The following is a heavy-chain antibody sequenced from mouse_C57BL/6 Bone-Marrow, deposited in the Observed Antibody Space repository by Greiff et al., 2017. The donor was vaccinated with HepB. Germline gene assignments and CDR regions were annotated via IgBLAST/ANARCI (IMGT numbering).Heavy chain of an antibody. CDR3: ARERLLLPNYFDY. V-gene: IGHV1-72*01. CDR2: IDPNSGGT. J-gene: IGHJ2*01. D-gene: IGHD1-1*01. CDR1: GYTFTSYW. Sequence: VQLQQSGAELVKPGASVKLSCKASGYTFTSYWMHWVKQRPGRGLEWIGRIDPNSGGTKYNEKFKSKATLTVDKPSSTAYMQLSSLTSADSAVYYCARERLLLPNYFDYWGQGTTLTVSS.